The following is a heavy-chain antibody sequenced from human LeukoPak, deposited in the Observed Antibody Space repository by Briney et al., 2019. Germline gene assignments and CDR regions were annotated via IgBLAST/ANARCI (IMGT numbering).Heavy chain of an antibody. CDR2: ISGSGGST. CDR1: GFTFSSYA. CDR3: ARGAGSYYLSRFDY. J-gene: IGHJ4*02. V-gene: IGHV3-23*01. D-gene: IGHD1-26*01. Sequence: GALRLSCAASGFTFSSYAMSWVRQAPGKGLEWVSAISGSGGSTYYADSVKGRFTISRDNSKNTLYLQMNSLRAEDTAVYYCARGAGSYYLSRFDYWGQGTLVTVSS.